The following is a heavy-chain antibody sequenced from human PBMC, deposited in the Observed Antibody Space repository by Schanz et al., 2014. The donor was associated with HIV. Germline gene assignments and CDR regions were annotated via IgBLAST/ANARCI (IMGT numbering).Heavy chain of an antibody. CDR3: ARWRSGAPSN. Sequence: QVQLVQSGAEVQKPGSSVKVFCRASGGTFINYAFSWVRQAPGQGLEWMGGIIPLFGTSNYAQKFQGRATITADESTSTAYMELSSLRSEDTAVYFCARWRSGAPSNWGQGTLVTVSS. J-gene: IGHJ4*02. CDR2: IIPLFGTS. D-gene: IGHD3-10*01. CDR1: GGTFINYA. V-gene: IGHV1-69*01.